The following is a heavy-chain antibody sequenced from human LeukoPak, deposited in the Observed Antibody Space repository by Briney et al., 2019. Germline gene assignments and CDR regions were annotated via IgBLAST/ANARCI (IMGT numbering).Heavy chain of an antibody. CDR1: GLTFSSYS. D-gene: IGHD3-22*01. CDR3: ARADYYYDSSGYLDAFDI. V-gene: IGHV3-21*04. J-gene: IGHJ3*02. Sequence: GGSLRLSCAASGLTFSSYSMNWVRQAPGKGLEWVSSISSSSSYIYYADSVKGRFTISRDNAKNSLYLQMNSLRAEDTAVYYCARADYYYDSSGYLDAFDIWGQGTMVTVSS. CDR2: ISSSSSYI.